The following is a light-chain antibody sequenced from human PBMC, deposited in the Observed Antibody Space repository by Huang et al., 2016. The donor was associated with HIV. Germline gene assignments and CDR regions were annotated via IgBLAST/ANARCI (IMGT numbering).Light chain of an antibody. J-gene: IGKJ2*01. Sequence: DIQMTQAPSSLSAPVGDRVIITCRASQIINSYLNWYQQMSGGAPKLLISCASTLQGGVSPRFSGSGSGTDFTLTITDVQPEDSATYFCQQSYNIPRTFGQGTLLEI. CDR2: CAS. CDR3: QQSYNIPRT. CDR1: QIINSY. V-gene: IGKV1-39*01.